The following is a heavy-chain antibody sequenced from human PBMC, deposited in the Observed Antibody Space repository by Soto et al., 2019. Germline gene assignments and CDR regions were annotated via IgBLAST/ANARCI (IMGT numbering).Heavy chain of an antibody. CDR1: SDSISNYY. V-gene: IGHV4-59*12. CDR2: MHYNGYT. Sequence: SETLSLTCTVSSDSISNYYCSWFRQPPGKGLEWIGYMHYNGYTSYNPSLRSRVTISVDTSKNQFSLKLTSVTVADTAVYYCARDTRGYCSGGSCYSYGMDVWGQGTTVT. CDR3: ARDTRGYCSGGSCYSYGMDV. J-gene: IGHJ6*02. D-gene: IGHD2-15*01.